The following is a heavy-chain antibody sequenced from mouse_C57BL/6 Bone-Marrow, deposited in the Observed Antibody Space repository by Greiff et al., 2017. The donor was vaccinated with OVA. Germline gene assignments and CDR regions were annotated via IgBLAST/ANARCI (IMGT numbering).Heavy chain of an antibody. CDR3: ARGNYGSKKRYYYAMDY. CDR2: INPNNGGT. J-gene: IGHJ4*01. D-gene: IGHD1-1*01. V-gene: IGHV1-26*01. CDR1: GYTFTDYY. Sequence: EVQLQQSGPELVKPGASVKISCKASGYTFTDYYMNWVKQSHGKSLEWIGDINPNNGGTSYNQQFKGKATLTVDKSSSTAYMELRSLTSEDSAVYYCARGNYGSKKRYYYAMDYWGQGTSVTVSS.